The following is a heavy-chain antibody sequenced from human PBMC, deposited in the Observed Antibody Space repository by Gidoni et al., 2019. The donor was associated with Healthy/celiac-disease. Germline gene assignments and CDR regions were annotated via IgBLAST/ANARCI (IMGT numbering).Heavy chain of an antibody. CDR3: TTDGYYYDSSGYYSPFDY. Sequence: EVQLVESGGGLVQPGGSLRLSCAASGFTFLTAWLSWVRQAPGKGLEWVGRIKSKTDGGTTDYAAPVKGRFTISRDDSKNTLYLQMNSLKTEDTAVYYCTTDGYYYDSSGYYSPFDYWGQGTLVTVSS. D-gene: IGHD3-22*01. V-gene: IGHV3-15*01. J-gene: IGHJ4*02. CDR2: IKSKTDGGTT. CDR1: GFTFLTAW.